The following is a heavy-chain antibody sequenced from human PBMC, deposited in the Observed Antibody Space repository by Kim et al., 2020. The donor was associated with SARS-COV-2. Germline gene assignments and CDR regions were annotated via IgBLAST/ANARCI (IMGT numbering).Heavy chain of an antibody. Sequence: SETLSLTCAVYGGSFSGYYWSWIRQPPGKGLEWIGEINHSGSTNYNPSLKSRVTISVDTSKNQFSLKLSSVTAADTAVYYCARGSTVIRRQYFDYWGQGTLVTVSS. J-gene: IGHJ4*02. CDR1: GGSFSGYY. V-gene: IGHV4-34*01. D-gene: IGHD2-21*01. CDR2: INHSGST. CDR3: ARGSTVIRRQYFDY.